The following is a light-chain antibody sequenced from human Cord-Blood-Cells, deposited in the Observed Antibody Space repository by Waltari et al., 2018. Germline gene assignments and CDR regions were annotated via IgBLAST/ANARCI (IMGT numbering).Light chain of an antibody. V-gene: IGKV1-33*01. CDR2: DAS. CDR1: QDISNY. Sequence: DIQMTQSPSSLSASVGYRVTLTCQASQDISNYLNWYQQKPGKDPKLLIYDASNLETGVPSRFSGSGSGTDFTFTISSLQPEDIATYYCQQYDNLYTFGQGTKLGIK. J-gene: IGKJ2*01. CDR3: QQYDNLYT.